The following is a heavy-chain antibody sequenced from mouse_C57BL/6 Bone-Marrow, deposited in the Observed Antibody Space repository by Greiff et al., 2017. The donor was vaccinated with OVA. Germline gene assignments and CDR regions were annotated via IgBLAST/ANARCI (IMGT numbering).Heavy chain of an antibody. CDR2: IYPGSGST. V-gene: IGHV1-55*01. D-gene: IGHD2-1*01. J-gene: IGHJ2*01. Sequence: QVHVKQPGAELVKPGASVKMSCKASGYTFTSYWITWVKQRPGQGLEWIGDIYPGSGSTNYNEKFKSKATLTVDTSSSTAYMQLSSLTSEDSAVYYCARGPLYGNYEGGFDDWGQGTTLTVSS. CDR3: ARGPLYGNYEGGFDD. CDR1: GYTFTSYW.